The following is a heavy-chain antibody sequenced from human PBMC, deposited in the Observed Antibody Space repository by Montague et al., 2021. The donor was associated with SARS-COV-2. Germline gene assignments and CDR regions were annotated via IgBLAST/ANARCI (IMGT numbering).Heavy chain of an antibody. CDR2: ISISDGNT. J-gene: IGHJ3*02. CDR1: GFTFSSYA. V-gene: IGHV3-23*01. Sequence: SLRLSCAASGFTFSSYAMSWVRQAPGKGLKWVSTISISDGNTYYADSVKGRFTISRDKSKNTLYLQMNSLRAEDTAVYYCAKDRQLVGDDAFDIWGQGTMVTVSS. D-gene: IGHD6-13*01. CDR3: AKDRQLVGDDAFDI.